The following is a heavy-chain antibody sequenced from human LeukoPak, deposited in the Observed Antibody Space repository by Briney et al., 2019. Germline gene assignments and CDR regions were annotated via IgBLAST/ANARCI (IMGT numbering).Heavy chain of an antibody. V-gene: IGHV1-2*02. CDR1: GYSFIGYY. CDR3: ARVSQSGDYSSDY. CDR2: INPNSGGT. D-gene: IGHD4-17*01. J-gene: IGHJ4*02. Sequence: ASVKVSCKASGYSFIGYYMHWVRQAPGQGLEWMGWINPNSGGTNYAQKFQGRVTMTRDTSISTAYMELSRLRSDDTAVYYCARVSQSGDYSSDYWGQGTLVTVSS.